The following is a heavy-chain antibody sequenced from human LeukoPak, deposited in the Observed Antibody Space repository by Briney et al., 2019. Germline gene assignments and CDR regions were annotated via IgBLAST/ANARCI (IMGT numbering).Heavy chain of an antibody. CDR3: ARDRGYYGSGSYFYYYGMDV. CDR1: GFTFSSYS. Sequence: GRSLRLSCAASGFTFSSYSMNWVRQAPGKGLEWVSSISSSSSYIYYADSVKGRFTISRDNAKNSLYLQMNSLRAEDTAVYYCARDRGYYGSGSYFYYYGMDVWGQGTTVTVSS. CDR2: ISSSSSYI. J-gene: IGHJ6*02. V-gene: IGHV3-21*01. D-gene: IGHD3-10*01.